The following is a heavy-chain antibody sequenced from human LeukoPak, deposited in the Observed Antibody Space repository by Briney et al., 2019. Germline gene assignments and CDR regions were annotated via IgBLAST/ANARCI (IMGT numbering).Heavy chain of an antibody. Sequence: ATVKISCKASGYTFSDCYVHWVKQAPGTGPEWMGRVDPEDGKIIYAEKFQGRVTMTADMSTDTAYMELRSLRSEDTAVYYCAADSVAAKPPDNWGQGTLVTVSS. CDR1: GYTFSDCY. J-gene: IGHJ4*02. D-gene: IGHD6-19*01. CDR3: AADSVAAKPPDN. V-gene: IGHV1-69-2*01. CDR2: VDPEDGKI.